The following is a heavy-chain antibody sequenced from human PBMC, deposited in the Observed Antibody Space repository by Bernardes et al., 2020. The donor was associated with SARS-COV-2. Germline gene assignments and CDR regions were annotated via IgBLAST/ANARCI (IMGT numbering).Heavy chain of an antibody. D-gene: IGHD4-4*01. V-gene: IGHV3-21*06. CDR2: ISTSSSYR. CDR3: ARVDFSNLYYFDY. Sequence: GGSLRLSCAASGFTFSSCTMNWVRQAPGKGLEWISSISTSSSYRSYSDSVRGRFTISRDNAKNSVSLQMNSLRAEDTAVYYCARVDFSNLYYFDYWGQGTPVTVSS. J-gene: IGHJ4*02. CDR1: GFTFSSCT.